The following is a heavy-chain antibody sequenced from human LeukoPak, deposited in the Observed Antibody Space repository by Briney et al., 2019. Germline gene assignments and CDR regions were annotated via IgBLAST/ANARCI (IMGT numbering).Heavy chain of an antibody. J-gene: IGHJ4*02. CDR1: GYSISNGYY. D-gene: IGHD3-9*01. V-gene: IGHV4-38-2*02. Sequence: SETLSLTCTVSGYSISNGYYWGWIRQPPGKGLEWIGNIYHSGSTYYNPSLKSRVTISVDTSKNQFSLKLSSVTAADTAVYYCARAYYDILGDSYYFDYWGQGTLVTISS. CDR3: ARAYYDILGDSYYFDY. CDR2: IYHSGST.